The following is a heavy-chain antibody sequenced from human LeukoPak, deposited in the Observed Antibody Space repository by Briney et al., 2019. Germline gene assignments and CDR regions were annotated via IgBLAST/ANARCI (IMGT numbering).Heavy chain of an antibody. V-gene: IGHV1-46*01. CDR2: VNPSYGSA. CDR3: ARDRAGGYDS. Sequence: GASVKVSCKASGYTFTNFYMHWVRQAPGQGLEWMGIVNPSYGSASYAQKFQGRVTMTRDTSTSTVYMELGSLTSEDTAVYYCARDRAGGYDSWGQGTLVTVSS. J-gene: IGHJ4*02. CDR1: GYTFTNFY. D-gene: IGHD5-12*01.